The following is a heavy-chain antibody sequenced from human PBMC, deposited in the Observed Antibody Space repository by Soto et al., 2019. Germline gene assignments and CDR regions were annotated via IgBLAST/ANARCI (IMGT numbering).Heavy chain of an antibody. CDR2: IYATGST. V-gene: IGHV4-30-4*01. CDR3: ARVTFCSSTRCYPYNWFDP. CDR1: NASITSGDYY. D-gene: IGHD2-2*01. J-gene: IGHJ5*02. Sequence: SETLSLTCTVSNASITSGDYYWGWIRQPPGKGLEWIGYIYATGSTYYNPSLKSRLTISIDTSKNQFSLELNSVTTADTAVYYCARVTFCSSTRCYPYNWFDPWGQGTLVAVSS.